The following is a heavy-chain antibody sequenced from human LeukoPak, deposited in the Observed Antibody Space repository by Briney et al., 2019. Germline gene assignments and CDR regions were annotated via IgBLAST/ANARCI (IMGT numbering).Heavy chain of an antibody. CDR3: ANQAPRYSSSWRDAFDI. CDR1: GFTFSSYA. J-gene: IGHJ3*02. D-gene: IGHD6-13*01. V-gene: IGHV3-23*01. Sequence: GGSLRLSCAASGFTFSSYAMSWVRQAPGKGLEWVSAISGSGGSTYYADSVKGRFTISRDDSKNTLYLQMNSLRAEDTAVYYCANQAPRYSSSWRDAFDIWGQGTMVTVSS. CDR2: ISGSGGST.